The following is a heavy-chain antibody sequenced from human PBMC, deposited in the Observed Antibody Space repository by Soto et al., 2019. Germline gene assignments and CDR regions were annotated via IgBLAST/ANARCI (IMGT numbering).Heavy chain of an antibody. CDR3: ARESYGSGSYDGMDV. Sequence: SQTLSLTCAIFGDSVSSKSVAWNWIRQSPSRGLEWLGRTYYRSKWYDDYAVSVKSRIIINPDTSKNQFSLQLNSVTPEDTAMYYCARESYGSGSYDGMDVWGQGTTVTVS. CDR1: GDSVSSKSVA. V-gene: IGHV6-1*01. D-gene: IGHD3-10*01. CDR2: TYYRSKWYD. J-gene: IGHJ6*02.